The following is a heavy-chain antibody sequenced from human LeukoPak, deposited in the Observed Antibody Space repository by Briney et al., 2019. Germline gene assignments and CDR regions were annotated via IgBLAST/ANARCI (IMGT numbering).Heavy chain of an antibody. CDR3: ARDRSSGWYVVDY. J-gene: IGHJ4*02. D-gene: IGHD6-19*01. Sequence: SETLSLTCTVSGGSINSYYWSWIRQPAGKGLEWIGRVYSSGSTNYNPSLKSRVTMSIDTSKNQFSLKLSSVTAADTAVYYCARDRSSGWYVVDYWGQGTLVTVSS. CDR2: VYSSGST. CDR1: GGSINSYY. V-gene: IGHV4-4*07.